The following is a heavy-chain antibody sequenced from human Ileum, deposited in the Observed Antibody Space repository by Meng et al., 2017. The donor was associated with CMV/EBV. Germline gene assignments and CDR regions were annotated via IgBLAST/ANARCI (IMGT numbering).Heavy chain of an antibody. D-gene: IGHD6-13*01. Sequence: SETLSLTCIVSGGPVSHSAYYWSWIRQAPGRRLEWIGYIYYSGSTNHNPSLKSRVTVSLDKNKNQVSLRLTSVTAADTAVYYCARDDSSTWHRNFDLWGQGKLVTVSS. V-gene: IGHV4-61*08. CDR3: ARDDSSTWHRNFDL. J-gene: IGHJ4*02. CDR1: GGPVSHSAYY. CDR2: IYYSGST.